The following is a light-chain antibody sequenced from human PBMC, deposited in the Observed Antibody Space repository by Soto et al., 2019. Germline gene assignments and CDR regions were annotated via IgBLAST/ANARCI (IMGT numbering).Light chain of an antibody. Sequence: VRTRASAGLGGPWQALAISLPGGSRAVGAYDYVSWYQQHPGKAPKLMIFDVSNRPSGVSNRFSGSKSGNTASLTISGLQAEDEADYYCSSYTSTSTGVFGTGTKVTVL. CDR1: SRAVGAYDY. J-gene: IGLJ1*01. CDR2: DVS. V-gene: IGLV2-14*01. CDR3: SSYTSTSTGV.